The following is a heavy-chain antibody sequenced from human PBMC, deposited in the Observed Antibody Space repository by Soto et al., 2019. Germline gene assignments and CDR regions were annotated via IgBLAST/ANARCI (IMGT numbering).Heavy chain of an antibody. J-gene: IGHJ4*02. D-gene: IGHD6-19*01. Sequence: KPSETLSLACAVYGGSFSGYYCSWIRQPPGKGLEWIGEINHSGSTDYNPSLKSRVSMSLDTSKKQFSLKLSSVIAADTAVYYCAREPWLVEWGQGTLVSVSS. CDR1: GGSFSGYY. CDR2: INHSGST. V-gene: IGHV4-34*01. CDR3: AREPWLVE.